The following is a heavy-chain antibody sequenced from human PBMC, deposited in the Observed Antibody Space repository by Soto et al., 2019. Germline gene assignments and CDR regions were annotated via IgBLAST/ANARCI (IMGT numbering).Heavy chain of an antibody. Sequence: SETLSLTCTVSGGSISSSSYYWGWIRQPPGKGLEWIGSIYYSGSTYYNPSLKSRVTISVDTSKNQFSLKLSSVTAADTAVYYCDRMGHGSSYGSYYFDYWGQGTLVTVSS. CDR3: DRMGHGSSYGSYYFDY. D-gene: IGHD5-18*01. CDR2: IYYSGST. CDR1: GGSISSSSYY. J-gene: IGHJ4*02. V-gene: IGHV4-39*01.